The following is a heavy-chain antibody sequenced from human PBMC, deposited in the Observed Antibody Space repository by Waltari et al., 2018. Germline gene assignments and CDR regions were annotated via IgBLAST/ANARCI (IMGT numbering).Heavy chain of an antibody. Sequence: QVQLQQWGAGLLKPSETLSLTCAVYGGSFSGYYWGWIRQPPGQGLEWIGEINHSGSTKDKPSLKSRVTISVETAKNQFSMKLSSVTAADTAVYYCARGRGFFDYWGQGTLVTVSS. V-gene: IGHV4-34*01. CDR3: ARGRGFFDY. CDR1: GGSFSGYY. J-gene: IGHJ4*02. CDR2: INHSGST. D-gene: IGHD3-10*01.